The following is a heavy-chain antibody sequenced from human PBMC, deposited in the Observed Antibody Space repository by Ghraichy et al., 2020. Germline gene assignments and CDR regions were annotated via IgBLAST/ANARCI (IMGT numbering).Heavy chain of an antibody. D-gene: IGHD6-13*01. J-gene: IGHJ5*02. Sequence: GGSLRLSCAASGFTFSSYSMNWVRQAPGKGLEWVSSISSSSSYIYYADSVKGRFTISRDNAKNSLYLQMNSLRAEDTAVYYCAGTAAGTDNWFDPWGQGTLVTVSS. CDR3: AGTAAGTDNWFDP. V-gene: IGHV3-21*01. CDR2: ISSSSSYI. CDR1: GFTFSSYS.